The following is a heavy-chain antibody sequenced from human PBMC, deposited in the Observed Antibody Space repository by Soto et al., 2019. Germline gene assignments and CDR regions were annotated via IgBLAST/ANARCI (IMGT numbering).Heavy chain of an antibody. Sequence: SGGSLRLSCAASGFTFSSYAMHWVRQAPGKGLEWVAVISYDGSNKYYADSVKGRFTISRDNSKNTLYLQMNSLRAEDTAVYYCARDSPLDSSSWYWFDPWGQGTLVTVSS. CDR1: GFTFSSYA. D-gene: IGHD6-13*01. CDR3: ARDSPLDSSSWYWFDP. J-gene: IGHJ5*02. CDR2: ISYDGSNK. V-gene: IGHV3-30-3*01.